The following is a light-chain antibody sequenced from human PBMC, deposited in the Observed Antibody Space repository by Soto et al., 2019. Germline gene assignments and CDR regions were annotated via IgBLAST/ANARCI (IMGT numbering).Light chain of an antibody. J-gene: IGKJ3*01. Sequence: EIVLTQSPGTLSLSPGERATLSCRASQTINNRYLAWYQQKPGQAPRLLIYGTSTRATGIPDRFSGSVSGTDFTLVISRLEPEDFKVYYCQQLGSSPRFTFDPETKVDVK. CDR2: GTS. CDR3: QQLGSSPRFT. CDR1: QTINNRY. V-gene: IGKV3-20*01.